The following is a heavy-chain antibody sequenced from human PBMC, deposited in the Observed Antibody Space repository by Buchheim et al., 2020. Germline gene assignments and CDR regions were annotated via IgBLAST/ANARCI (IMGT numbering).Heavy chain of an antibody. Sequence: VQLVESGGGLVQPGGSLRLSCAASGFTFSNYWMSWVRQAPGKGLEWVANIKEDGSEKYYVDSVKGRFITSRANARNFLSLQMSSLRAEDTAVYYCVRSLRLLRGDYWGRGTL. J-gene: IGHJ4*02. CDR2: IKEDGSEK. CDR1: GFTFSNYW. D-gene: IGHD2-15*01. V-gene: IGHV3-7*01. CDR3: VRSLRLLRGDY.